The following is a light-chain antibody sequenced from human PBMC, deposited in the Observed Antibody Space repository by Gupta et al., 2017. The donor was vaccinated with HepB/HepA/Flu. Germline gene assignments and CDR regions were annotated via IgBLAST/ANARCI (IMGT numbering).Light chain of an antibody. CDR2: TNN. V-gene: IGLV1-40*01. J-gene: IGLJ2*01. CDR1: SSNIGAGYD. CDR3: QSYDNSLSGVV. Sequence: QSVLTHPPSLPGAPGQRVTISSTGSSSNIGAGYDVHWYQQLPGTAPKLLIYTNNNRPSGVPDRFSGSKSGTSASLAITGLQAEDEADYYCQSYDNSLSGVVSGGGTKLTVL.